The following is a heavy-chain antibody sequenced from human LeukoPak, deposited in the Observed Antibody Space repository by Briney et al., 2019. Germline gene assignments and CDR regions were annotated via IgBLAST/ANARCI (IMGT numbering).Heavy chain of an antibody. V-gene: IGHV3-72*01. CDR2: TKNKANSYTT. J-gene: IGHJ4*02. CDR3: ARWDGGGCSD. D-gene: IGHD2-15*01. CDR1: GFTSSDHY. Sequence: SGGSLRLSCAASGFTSSDHYMDWVRQAPGKGLEWVGRTKNKANSYTTEYAASVKSRFTISRDESKNSLYLQMNSLKTEDTAVYYCARWDGGGCSDWGQGTLVTVSS.